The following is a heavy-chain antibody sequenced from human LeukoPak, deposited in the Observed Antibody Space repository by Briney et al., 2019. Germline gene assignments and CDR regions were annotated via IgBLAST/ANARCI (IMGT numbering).Heavy chain of an antibody. CDR2: IYYSGST. V-gene: IGHV4-39*01. J-gene: IGHJ4*02. D-gene: IGHD1-14*01. CDR1: GDSISSSSYY. CDR3: ARYHRSLRGSDY. Sequence: PSETLSLTCGVSGDSISSSSYYWGWIRQPPGEGLEWIGSIYYSGSTNYNPSLESRVTISVDTSKYQFSLKLSSVTAADKALYYCARYHRSLRGSDYWGQGTRVTVSS.